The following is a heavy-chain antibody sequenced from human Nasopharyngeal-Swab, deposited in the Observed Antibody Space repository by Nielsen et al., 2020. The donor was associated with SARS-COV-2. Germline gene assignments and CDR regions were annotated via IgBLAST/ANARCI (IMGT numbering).Heavy chain of an antibody. CDR3: ARLHFYYMDF. Sequence: GGSLRPSCAASGFAVNINDVTWVRQTPGKGLEWVSMHYVDGRTEYAVSVKGRFALSRDSPKNTVSLQMNTVRAEDTGLYFCARLHFYYMDFWGKGTTVTVSS. CDR2: HYVDGRT. V-gene: IGHV3-53*01. J-gene: IGHJ6*03. CDR1: GFAVNIND. D-gene: IGHD2/OR15-2a*01.